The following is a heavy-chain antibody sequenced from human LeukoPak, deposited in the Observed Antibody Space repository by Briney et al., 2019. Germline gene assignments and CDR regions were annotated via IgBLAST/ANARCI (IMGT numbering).Heavy chain of an antibody. Sequence: ASLKVSCKASGGTPSSDAISWVRQAPGQGREWMGRIIPIFGTANYAQNVQGRDTITTDESTRTAYMELSSLRSEDTAVYYCARGEGYCSGGSCLVDYWGQGTLVTVSS. J-gene: IGHJ4*02. CDR1: GGTPSSDA. CDR3: ARGEGYCSGGSCLVDY. V-gene: IGHV1-69*05. CDR2: IIPIFGTA. D-gene: IGHD2-15*01.